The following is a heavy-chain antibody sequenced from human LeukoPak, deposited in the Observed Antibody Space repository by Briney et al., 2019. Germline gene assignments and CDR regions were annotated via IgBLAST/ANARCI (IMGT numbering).Heavy chain of an antibody. CDR1: GFIFSTYN. CDR2: ISSTSSYI. Sequence: GGSLRLSCAASGFIFSTYNMNWVRQAPGKGLEWVSFISSTSSYIYYIDSVKGRFTISRDNSKDTLYLQMTSLRAEDTAIYYCAKDRPNYYDTSGHYYRRNGDYWGQGTLVTVSS. V-gene: IGHV3-21*04. CDR3: AKDRPNYYDTSGHYYRRNGDY. D-gene: IGHD3-22*01. J-gene: IGHJ4*02.